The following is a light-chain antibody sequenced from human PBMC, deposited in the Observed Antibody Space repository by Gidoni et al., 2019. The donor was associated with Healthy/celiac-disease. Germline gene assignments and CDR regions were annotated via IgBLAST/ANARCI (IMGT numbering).Light chain of an antibody. CDR3: QQRSNWSWT. V-gene: IGKV3-11*01. CDR1: QSVSSY. CDR2: DAS. J-gene: IGKJ1*01. Sequence: EIVFTQSPATLSLSPGERATISCRASQSVSSYLDWYQQKPGQAPRLLIYDASNRATGIPARVSGRGSGTDFTLTISSREPEDFAVYYCQQRSNWSWTFGQGTKVEIK.